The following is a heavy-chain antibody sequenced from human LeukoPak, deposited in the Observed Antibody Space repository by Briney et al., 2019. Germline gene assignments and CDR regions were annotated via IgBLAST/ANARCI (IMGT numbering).Heavy chain of an antibody. V-gene: IGHV1-69*10. D-gene: IGHD6-19*01. CDR3: ARNQEQWLVRGWFDP. CDR2: IIPILGTA. Sequence: ASVKVSCEASGGTFSSYAISWVRQAPGQGLEWMGGIIPILGTANYAQKFQGRVTITADKSTSTAYMELSSLRSEDTAVYYCARNQEQWLVRGWFDPWGQGTLVTVSS. J-gene: IGHJ5*02. CDR1: GGTFSSYA.